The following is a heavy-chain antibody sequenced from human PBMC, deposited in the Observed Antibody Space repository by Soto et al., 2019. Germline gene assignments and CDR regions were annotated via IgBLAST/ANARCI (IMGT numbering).Heavy chain of an antibody. CDR3: ARGPRCINTSCSNDFYHFGLDV. CDR1: GGSFSGYF. V-gene: IGHV4-34*01. Sequence: PPETLSLTCTVYGGSFSGYFWTWVRQAPGKGLGWIGEINHSGRTNTNPSLKSRISTSVDTSKNQFSLRLSSVTAADTAFYYCARGPRCINTSCSNDFYHFGLDVWGQGTSVTVSS. J-gene: IGHJ6*02. D-gene: IGHD2-2*01. CDR2: INHSGRT.